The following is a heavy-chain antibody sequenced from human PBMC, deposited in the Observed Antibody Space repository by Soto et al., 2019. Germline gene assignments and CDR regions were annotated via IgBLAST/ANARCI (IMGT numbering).Heavy chain of an antibody. CDR1: GYTFASYA. CDR3: ARDPPPPDY. V-gene: IGHV1-18*01. J-gene: IGHJ4*02. CDR2: ISAYNGNT. Sequence: QVQLVQSGAEVKKPGASVKVSCKDSGYTFASYAISWMRQAPGQGLEWMVWISAYNGNTNYAQKPQGRATMTTDTSTSTSYMELRSLRSDDTAVYYCARDPPPPDYWGQGTLVTVSS.